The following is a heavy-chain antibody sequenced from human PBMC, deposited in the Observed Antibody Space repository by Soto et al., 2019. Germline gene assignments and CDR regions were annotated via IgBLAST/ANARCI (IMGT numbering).Heavy chain of an antibody. Sequence: QVQLVQSGAEVKKPGASVKVSCKASGYTFTSYGISWVRQAPGQGLEWMGWPSAYNGNTNYAQKLQGGVTMTTDTSTSTAYMALRSLRSDDTAVYYCARSAYYDILTGYYNVMGYWGQGTLVTVSS. CDR2: PSAYNGNT. CDR3: ARSAYYDILTGYYNVMGY. CDR1: GYTFTSYG. V-gene: IGHV1-18*01. D-gene: IGHD3-9*01. J-gene: IGHJ4*02.